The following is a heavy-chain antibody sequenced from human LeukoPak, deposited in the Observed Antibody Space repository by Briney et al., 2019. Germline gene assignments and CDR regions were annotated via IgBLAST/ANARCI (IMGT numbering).Heavy chain of an antibody. Sequence: ASVKVSCKASGYTFTSYDINWVRQATGQGLEWMGWMNPNSGHTGYAQKFQGRVAMTRNTSITTAYMELSSLRSEDTAVYYCARMHYYDSSGDNWFDPWGQGTLVTVSS. V-gene: IGHV1-8*01. CDR1: GYTFTSYD. D-gene: IGHD3-22*01. CDR2: MNPNSGHT. CDR3: ARMHYYDSSGDNWFDP. J-gene: IGHJ5*02.